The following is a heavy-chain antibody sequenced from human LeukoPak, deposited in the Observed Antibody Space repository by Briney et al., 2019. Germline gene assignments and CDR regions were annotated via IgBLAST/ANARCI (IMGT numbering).Heavy chain of an antibody. CDR2: ISSSSSYI. D-gene: IGHD6-19*01. V-gene: IGHV3-21*01. Sequence: PGESLRLSCAASGFTFSTFTMNWVRQAPGKGLEWVSSISSSSSYINSADSLKGRFTISRDDAKNLLYLQVDSLRAEDTAVYFCAREGGSRAVAGTGNRFDPWGQGTLVTVSS. CDR3: AREGGSRAVAGTGNRFDP. CDR1: GFTFSTFT. J-gene: IGHJ5*02.